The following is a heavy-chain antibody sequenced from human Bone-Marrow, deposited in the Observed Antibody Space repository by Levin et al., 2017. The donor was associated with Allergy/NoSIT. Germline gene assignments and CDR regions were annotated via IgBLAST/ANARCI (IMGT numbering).Heavy chain of an antibody. V-gene: IGHV1-18*01. CDR3: GRGNIDY. D-gene: IGHD2/OR15-2a*01. Sequence: GGSLRLSCKASGYSLTDYDINWVRQAPGQGLEWMGWISPYNGDTNYAETFQGRVTMTADTSTNTVYMDLRSLTSDDTAVYYCGRGNIDYWGQGTLVTVSS. CDR2: ISPYNGDT. CDR1: GYSLTDYD. J-gene: IGHJ4*02.